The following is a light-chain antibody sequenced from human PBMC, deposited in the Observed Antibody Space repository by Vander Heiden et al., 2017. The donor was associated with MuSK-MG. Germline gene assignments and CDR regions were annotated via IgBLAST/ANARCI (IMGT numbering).Light chain of an antibody. J-gene: IGLJ3*02. Sequence: QSALTQPASVSGSPGQSITISCTGPTSDVGSYNFVSWYQQHPGKAPKLMIYENSKWTAGVANRFSGSKAGNTASPTTSGLQAEDEADYYGCSYAGSGKWVFGGGTKLTVL. CDR2: ENS. CDR1: TSDVGSYNF. V-gene: IGLV2-23*01. CDR3: CSYAGSGKWV.